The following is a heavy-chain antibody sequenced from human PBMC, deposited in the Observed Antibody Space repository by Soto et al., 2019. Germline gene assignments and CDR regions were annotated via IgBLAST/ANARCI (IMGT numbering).Heavy chain of an antibody. V-gene: IGHV2-5*01. CDR1: GFSLSTSGVG. J-gene: IGHJ4*02. CDR3: AHLPRDDYNFDY. CDR2: FYWNDDK. D-gene: IGHD4-4*01. Sequence: QITLKESGPTLVKPTQTLTLTCTFSGFSLSTSGVGVVWIRQPPGKALEWLSLFYWNDDKRYRPSLKSRLTITKDTSKNEVVLTMTNMDPVDTATYYCAHLPRDDYNFDYWGQGILVTVSS.